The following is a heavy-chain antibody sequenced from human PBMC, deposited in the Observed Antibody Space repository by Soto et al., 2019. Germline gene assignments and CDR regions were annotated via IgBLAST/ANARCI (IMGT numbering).Heavy chain of an antibody. J-gene: IGHJ4*02. D-gene: IGHD2-21*02. CDR1: GSSFTTYG. CDR2: ISTDKGNT. V-gene: IGHV1-18*01. CDR3: ARDRDWNLDY. Sequence: ASVKVSCKASGSSFTTYGMTWVRQAPGQGLEWMGWISTDKGNTKYAQNFQSRATLTTDTSTSTAYMELRSLRSDDTAVYYCARDRDWNLDYWGQGTLVTVSS.